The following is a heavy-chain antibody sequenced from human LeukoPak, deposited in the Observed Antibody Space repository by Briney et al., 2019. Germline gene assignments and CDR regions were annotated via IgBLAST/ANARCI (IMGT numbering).Heavy chain of an antibody. CDR2: IYYSGST. V-gene: IGHV4-39*07. D-gene: IGHD6-13*01. CDR1: GASISSSSYY. J-gene: IGHJ4*02. Sequence: SETLSLTCTVSGASISSSSYYWGWIRQPPGKGLECIGSIYYSGSTYYNPSPKSRVTISVDTSKNQFSLKLSSVTAADTAVYYCARLYSSSWYYFDYWGQGTLVTVSS. CDR3: ARLYSSSWYYFDY.